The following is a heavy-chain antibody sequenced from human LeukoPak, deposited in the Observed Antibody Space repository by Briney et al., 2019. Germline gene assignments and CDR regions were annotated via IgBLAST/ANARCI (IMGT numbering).Heavy chain of an antibody. V-gene: IGHV4-59*01. J-gene: IGHJ2*01. D-gene: IGHD6-19*01. CDR1: GGTIRSYY. Sequence: SETLSLTCTVSGGTIRSYYWSWIRQPPGKGLEWIGYIYHSGSTSYNPSLKSRVTISVDTSKNQFSLRLTSLTAADTAVYYCERRDSGGYGYFDLWGRGTLVTVSS. CDR2: IYHSGST. CDR3: ERRDSGGYGYFDL.